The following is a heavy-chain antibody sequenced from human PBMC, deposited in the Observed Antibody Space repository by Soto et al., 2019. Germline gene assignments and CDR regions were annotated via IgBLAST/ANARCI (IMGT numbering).Heavy chain of an antibody. V-gene: IGHV3-21*01. Sequence: GGSLRLSCVGSGFTFSTYSINWVRQAPGKGLEWVSSISSRSDIYYADSVKGRFTISRDNAKNSVSLQMNSLRAEDTAVYYCAREYTAWPLAYGLDIWGQGTTVTVSS. D-gene: IGHD2-2*02. CDR2: ISSRSDI. CDR3: AREYTAWPLAYGLDI. CDR1: GFTFSTYS. J-gene: IGHJ6*02.